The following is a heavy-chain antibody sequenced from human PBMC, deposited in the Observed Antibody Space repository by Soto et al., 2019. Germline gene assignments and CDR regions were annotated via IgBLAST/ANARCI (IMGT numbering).Heavy chain of an antibody. CDR2: TYYSGTT. Sequence: PSETLSLTCIVSGGSISSGGYYWSWIRQYAGKGLEWIGHTYYSGTTNYNPSLKSRLTMSVDTSKNQFSLKLNSVTAADTAVYYCARGYVAARDFDYWGQGTLVTVSS. CDR3: ARGYVAARDFDY. V-gene: IGHV4-31*03. D-gene: IGHD6-6*01. CDR1: GGSISSGGYY. J-gene: IGHJ4*02.